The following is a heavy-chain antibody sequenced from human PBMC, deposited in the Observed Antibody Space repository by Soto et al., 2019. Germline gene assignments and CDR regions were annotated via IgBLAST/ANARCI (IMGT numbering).Heavy chain of an antibody. CDR3: ARESPYDILTGYSGSWFDP. J-gene: IGHJ5*02. CDR2: IYYSGST. CDR1: GGSISSGGYY. V-gene: IGHV4-31*03. D-gene: IGHD3-9*01. Sequence: SETLSLTCTVSGGSISSGGYYWGWIRQHPGKGLEWIGYIYYSGSTYYNPSLKSRVTISVDTSKNQFSLKLSSVTAADTAVYYCARESPYDILTGYSGSWFDPWGQGTLVTVSS.